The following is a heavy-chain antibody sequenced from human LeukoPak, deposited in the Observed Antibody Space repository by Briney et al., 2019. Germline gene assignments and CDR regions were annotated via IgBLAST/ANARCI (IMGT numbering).Heavy chain of an antibody. CDR2: IRYDRSTK. CDR3: AKELVSSTSCSDY. J-gene: IGHJ4*02. D-gene: IGHD2-2*01. V-gene: IGHV3-30*02. CDR1: GFTFSSYG. Sequence: PGGSLRLSCAASGFTFSSYGMHWVGQAPRKGREGVAFIRYDRSTKYYADSVKGRFTTSRDNSKNTLYLQMNSLRAEDTAVYYCAKELVSSTSCSDYWGQGTLVTVSS.